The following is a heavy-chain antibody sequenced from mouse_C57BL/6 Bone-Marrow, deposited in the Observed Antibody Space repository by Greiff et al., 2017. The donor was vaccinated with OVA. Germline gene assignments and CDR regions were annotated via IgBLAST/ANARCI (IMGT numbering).Heavy chain of an antibody. J-gene: IGHJ4*01. D-gene: IGHD2-5*01. CDR2: INPNNGGT. Sequence: VQLQQSGPELVKPGASVKMSCKASGYTFTDYNMHWVKQSHGKSLEWIGYINPNNGGTSYNQKFKGKATLTVNKSSSTAYMELRSLTSEDSAVYYCARTTYYSNYAYAMDYWGQGTSVTVSS. V-gene: IGHV1-22*01. CDR1: GYTFTDYN. CDR3: ARTTYYSNYAYAMDY.